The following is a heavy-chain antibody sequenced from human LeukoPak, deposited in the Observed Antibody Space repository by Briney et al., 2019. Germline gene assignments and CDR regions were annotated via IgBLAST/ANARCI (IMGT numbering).Heavy chain of an antibody. CDR3: AGRSTGKITFGGVIVPAFDI. D-gene: IGHD3-16*02. Sequence: SGTLSLTCTVSGGSISSYYWSWIRQPPGKGLEWIGYIYYSGSTNYNPSLKSRITISVDTSKNQFSLKLSSVTAADTAVNYCAGRSTGKITFGGVIVPAFDIWGQGTMVTVSS. CDR2: IYYSGST. CDR1: GGSISSYY. V-gene: IGHV4-59*01. J-gene: IGHJ3*02.